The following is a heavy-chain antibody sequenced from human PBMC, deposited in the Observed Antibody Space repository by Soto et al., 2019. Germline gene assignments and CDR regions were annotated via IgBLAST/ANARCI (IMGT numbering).Heavy chain of an antibody. D-gene: IGHD6-25*01. J-gene: IGHJ4*02. Sequence: QITLKESGPTLIKPTQTLTLTCTFSGVSLSASGVGVGWIRQPPGEAPVWLALIFWNENAQYTPSLRSRLTITKDTSRNQVVLTMTNMDPADSATYYCAYSPRRAGSGWASNFFDFWGQGTLVTVSS. V-gene: IGHV2-5*01. CDR2: IFWNENA. CDR3: AYSPRRAGSGWASNFFDF. CDR1: GVSLSASGVG.